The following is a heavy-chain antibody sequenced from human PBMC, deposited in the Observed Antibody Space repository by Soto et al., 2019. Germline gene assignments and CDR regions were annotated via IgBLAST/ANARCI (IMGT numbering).Heavy chain of an antibody. Sequence: QVQLVQSGAEVKKPGSSVKVSCKASGGTFSTYTVVWVRQAPGQGLEWMGRILPMFDITNNAQRFQGRVTTTADKSTSTAYLELTSLRTEATAMYYCSLGSSSAETFDIWGRGTMVTVSS. CDR3: SLGSSSAETFDI. D-gene: IGHD6-6*01. J-gene: IGHJ3*02. CDR2: ILPMFDIT. CDR1: GGTFSTYT. V-gene: IGHV1-69*02.